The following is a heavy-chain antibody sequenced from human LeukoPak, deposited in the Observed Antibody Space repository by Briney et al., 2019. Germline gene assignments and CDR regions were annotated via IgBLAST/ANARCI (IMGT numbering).Heavy chain of an antibody. CDR1: GYTFTGYY. V-gene: IGHV1-2*02. CDR3: ARESFEWELLRSFDY. CDR2: INPNSGGT. J-gene: IGHJ4*02. Sequence: ASVKVSCKASGYTFTGYYMHWVRQAPGQGLEWRGWINPNSGGTNYAQKFQGRVTMTRDTSISTAYMELSRLRSDDTAVYYCARESFEWELLRSFDYWGQGTLVTVSS. D-gene: IGHD1-26*01.